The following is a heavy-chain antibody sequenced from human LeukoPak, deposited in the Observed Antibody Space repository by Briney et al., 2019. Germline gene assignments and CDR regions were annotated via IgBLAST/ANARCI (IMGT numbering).Heavy chain of an antibody. CDR1: QFIFSNYW. V-gene: IGHV3-7*01. CDR2: IKEDGSDK. D-gene: IGHD5-18*01. Sequence: GESLRLSCAASQFIFSNYWMAWVRQAPGKGLEWVANIKEDGSDKNYVDSVKGRFTISRDNAENSLYLQMNSLSAEDTAVYYCTRDAAYGYDRFDYWGRGTQVTVSS. J-gene: IGHJ4*02. CDR3: TRDAAYGYDRFDY.